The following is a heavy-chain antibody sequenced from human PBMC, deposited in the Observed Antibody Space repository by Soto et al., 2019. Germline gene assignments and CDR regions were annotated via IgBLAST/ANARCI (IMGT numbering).Heavy chain of an antibody. J-gene: IGHJ4*02. CDR3: ARMWKEVRGLDY. D-gene: IGHD3-10*01. CDR1: GYKFRRFG. Sequence: SVKVSCKASGYKFRRFGVSWVRQAPVQGLEWMGWISPYSVNTNYAQKFQGRVTITSDTSTSTAYMELSSLSSDDTAVYYCARMWKEVRGLDYWGQGTLVTVS. CDR2: ISPYSVNT. V-gene: IGHV1-18*01.